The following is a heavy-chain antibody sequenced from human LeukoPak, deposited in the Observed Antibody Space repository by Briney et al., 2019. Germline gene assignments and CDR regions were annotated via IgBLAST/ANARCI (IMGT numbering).Heavy chain of an antibody. CDR2: IIPIFGTA. Sequence: GSSVKVSCKASGGTFSSYAISWVRQAPGQGLEWMGGIIPIFGTANYAQKFQGRVTITADESTSTAYMELSSLRSEDTAVYYCARVPALGSSGYIDYWGQGTLVTVSS. CDR1: GGTFSSYA. V-gene: IGHV1-69*01. J-gene: IGHJ4*02. CDR3: ARVPALGSSGYIDY. D-gene: IGHD3-22*01.